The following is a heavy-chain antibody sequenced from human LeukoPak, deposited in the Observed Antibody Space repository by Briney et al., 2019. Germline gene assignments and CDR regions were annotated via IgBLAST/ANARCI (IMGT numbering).Heavy chain of an antibody. CDR2: IYYSGST. CDR3: ARLYEGYCSGGSCYWFDP. Sequence: SETLSLTCTVSGGSISSSSYFWGWIRQAPGKGLEWIGTIYYSGSTYYNPSLKSRVTISVDTSKNQFSLKLSSVTAADTAVYYCARLYEGYCSGGSCYWFDPWGQGILVTVSS. CDR1: GGSISSSSYF. V-gene: IGHV4-39*01. J-gene: IGHJ5*02. D-gene: IGHD2-15*01.